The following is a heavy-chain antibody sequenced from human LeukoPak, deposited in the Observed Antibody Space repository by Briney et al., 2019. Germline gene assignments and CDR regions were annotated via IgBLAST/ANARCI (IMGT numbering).Heavy chain of an antibody. D-gene: IGHD6-19*01. V-gene: IGHV3-23*01. Sequence: GGSLRLSCAASGFTVSSSYAMSWVRQAPGKGLEWVSAISGSGGSTYYADSVKGRFTISRDNSKNTLYLQMNSLRAEDTAVYYCAKVGSGWYRYFDYWGQGTLVTVSS. CDR2: ISGSGGST. CDR1: GFTVSSSYA. J-gene: IGHJ4*02. CDR3: AKVGSGWYRYFDY.